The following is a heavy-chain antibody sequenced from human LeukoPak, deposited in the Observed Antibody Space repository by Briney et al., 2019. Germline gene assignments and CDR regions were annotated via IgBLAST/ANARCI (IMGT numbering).Heavy chain of an antibody. V-gene: IGHV3-21*01. CDR1: GLNLITYN. CDR3: ARDLAWDAFDI. CDR2: IHSSSGFI. Sequence: GGSLTLSCAATGLNLITYNMNWVRRAPERGLERVSSIHSSSGFIYYADSLKGGFTISRDNAKNSLYLQMNSLRAEDTAVYYCARDLAWDAFDIWGQGTMVAVSS. J-gene: IGHJ3*02.